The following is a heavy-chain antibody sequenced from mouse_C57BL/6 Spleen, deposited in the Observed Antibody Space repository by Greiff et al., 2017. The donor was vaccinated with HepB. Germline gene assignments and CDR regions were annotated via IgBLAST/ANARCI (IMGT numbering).Heavy chain of an antibody. Sequence: VQLQQSGAELVKPGASVKLSCKASGYTFTSYWMHWVKQRPGRGLEWIGRIDPNSGGTKYNEKFKSKATLTVDKPSSTAYRQLSSLTSEDSAVYYCARGKDLDYDYDGGKFDVWGTGTTVTVSS. CDR3: ARGKDLDYDYDGGKFDV. D-gene: IGHD2-4*01. CDR2: IDPNSGGT. J-gene: IGHJ1*03. CDR1: GYTFTSYW. V-gene: IGHV1-72*01.